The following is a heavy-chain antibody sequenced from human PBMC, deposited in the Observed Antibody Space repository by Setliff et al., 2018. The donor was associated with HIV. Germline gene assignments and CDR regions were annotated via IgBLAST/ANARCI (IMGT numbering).Heavy chain of an antibody. Sequence: SETLSLTCAVYGGSFSAYYWTWIRQPPGKGLEWIGEISHGGSTSYNPSLKSRVTISLDTSKNQFSLNLTSVTAADTAVYYCARRVYSYGPYWYFDLWGRGTLVTVSS. CDR3: ARRVYSYGPYWYFDL. J-gene: IGHJ2*01. CDR1: GGSFSAYY. CDR2: ISHGGST. V-gene: IGHV4-34*01. D-gene: IGHD5-18*01.